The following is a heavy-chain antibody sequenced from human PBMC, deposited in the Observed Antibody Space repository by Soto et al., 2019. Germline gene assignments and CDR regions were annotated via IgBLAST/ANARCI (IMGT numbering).Heavy chain of an antibody. V-gene: IGHV3-21*01. Sequence: EVQLVESGGGLVKPGGSLRLSCAASGFTFSSYNMNWVRQAPGKGLEWVASISSSSSYIYYADSVKGRFTISRDNAKSSLYLEMNSLRAEDTAVYYCARDLVDSGAVYFYYYGMDVWGQGTTVTVSS. CDR1: GFTFSSYN. D-gene: IGHD4-17*01. CDR3: ARDLVDSGAVYFYYYGMDV. J-gene: IGHJ6*02. CDR2: ISSSSSYI.